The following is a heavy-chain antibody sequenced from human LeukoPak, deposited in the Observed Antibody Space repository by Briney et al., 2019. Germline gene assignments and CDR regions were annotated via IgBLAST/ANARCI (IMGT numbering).Heavy chain of an antibody. CDR2: IYTSGST. CDR1: GGSFSSYY. V-gene: IGHV4-4*07. J-gene: IGHJ4*02. Sequence: SETLSLTCTVSGGSFSSYYWSWIRQPAGKGLEWTGRIYTSGSTNYNPSLKSRVTMSVDTSKSQFSLKLSSVAAADTAVYYCAKSSLFCSSVSCSYYFDSWGQGTLVTVSS. CDR3: AKSSLFCSSVSCSYYFDS. D-gene: IGHD2-2*01.